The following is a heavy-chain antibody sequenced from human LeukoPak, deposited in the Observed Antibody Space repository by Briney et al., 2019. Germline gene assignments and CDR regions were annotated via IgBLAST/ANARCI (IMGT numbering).Heavy chain of an antibody. Sequence: GGSLRLSCAASGFTFSSYAMSWVRQAPGKGLEWVSAISGSGGSTYYADSVKGRFTISRDNSKNTLYLQMNSLRAEGTAVYYCARGFAYCSGGSCYSAGGYLAPDYWGQGTLVTVSS. CDR3: ARGFAYCSGGSCYSAGGYLAPDY. CDR1: GFTFSSYA. J-gene: IGHJ4*02. V-gene: IGHV3-23*01. D-gene: IGHD2-15*01. CDR2: ISGSGGST.